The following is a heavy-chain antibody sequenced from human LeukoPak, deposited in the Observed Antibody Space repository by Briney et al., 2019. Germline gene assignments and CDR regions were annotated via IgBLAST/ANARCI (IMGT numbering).Heavy chain of an antibody. Sequence: GGSLRLSCVASGFTFSSNAMSWVRQAPGKGLEWVSAITDSGGNTYYAAPVKGRFTISRDNSKNTPYLQMNSLRAEDTAVYYCARAGHCTNGICYTADFDYWGQGTLVTVSS. D-gene: IGHD2-8*01. CDR1: GFTFSSNA. CDR3: ARAGHCTNGICYTADFDY. CDR2: ITDSGGNT. V-gene: IGHV3-23*01. J-gene: IGHJ4*02.